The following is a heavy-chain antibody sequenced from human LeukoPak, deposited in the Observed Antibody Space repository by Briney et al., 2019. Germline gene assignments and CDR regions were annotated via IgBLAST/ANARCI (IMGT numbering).Heavy chain of an antibody. CDR3: AKETPNTGWFDP. CDR2: IYPSGDGT. V-gene: IGHV1-46*01. D-gene: IGHD1-14*01. CDR1: GHTFTTYY. Sequence: ASVKVSCKASGHTFTTYYVHLVRQAPGQGLEWMGVIYPSGDGTNYPQRFQGRVTLTRDTSTSTVYMELSSLRSEDTAIYYCAKETPNTGWFDPWGQGTLVTVSS. J-gene: IGHJ5*02.